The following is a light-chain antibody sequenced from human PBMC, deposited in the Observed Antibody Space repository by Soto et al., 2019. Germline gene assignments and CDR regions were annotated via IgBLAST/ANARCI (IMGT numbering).Light chain of an antibody. V-gene: IGKV3-15*01. Sequence: IVMTQSPATLSVSSGERATLSCRASQSVSSDLAWYQQKPGQAPRLLIYGASTRATAIPARFSGSGSGTEFTLTISSLQSEDFAVYYCQQANKGPRTFGKGTKV. J-gene: IGKJ1*01. CDR1: QSVSSD. CDR3: QQANKGPRT. CDR2: GAS.